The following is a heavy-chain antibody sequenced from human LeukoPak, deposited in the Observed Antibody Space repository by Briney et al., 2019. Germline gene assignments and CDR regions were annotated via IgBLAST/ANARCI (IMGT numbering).Heavy chain of an antibody. CDR2: IYYSGST. CDR1: GGSISSGGYY. CDR3: ARGGVYSSSSGFDY. D-gene: IGHD6-6*01. Sequence: SQTLSLTCTVSGGSISSGGYYWSWIRQHPGKGLEWIGYIYYSGSTYYNPSLKSRVTISVDTSKNQFSLKLSSVTAADTAVYYCARGGVYSSSSGFDYWGQGTLVTVSS. J-gene: IGHJ4*02. V-gene: IGHV4-31*03.